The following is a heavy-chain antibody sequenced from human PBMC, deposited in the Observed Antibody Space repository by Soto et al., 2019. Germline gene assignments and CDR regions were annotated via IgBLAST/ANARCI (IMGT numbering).Heavy chain of an antibody. CDR1: GFTFSSYA. CDR2: ISGSGGSK. D-gene: IGHD3-16*02. CDR3: AKVGTDYVWGSYRYAELDY. J-gene: IGHJ4*02. V-gene: IGHV3-23*01. Sequence: EVQLLESGGGLVQPGGSLRLSCAASGFTFSSYAMSWVRQAPGKGLEWVSAISGSGGSKYYADSVKGRFTISRDNSKNTLYLQMNSVRAEDTAVYYCAKVGTDYVWGSYRYAELDYWGQGTLVTVSS.